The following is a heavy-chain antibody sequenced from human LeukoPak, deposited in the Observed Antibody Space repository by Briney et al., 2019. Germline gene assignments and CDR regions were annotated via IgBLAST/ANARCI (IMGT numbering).Heavy chain of an antibody. D-gene: IGHD3-16*01. CDR1: GFTFSSYG. CDR3: AKRGGMYPAHYFDY. Sequence: GGSLRLSCAASGFTFSSYGMGWVRQAPGKGLEWVSAISGSGGSTYYADSVKGRFTISRDNSKNTLYLQINSLRVEDTAVYYCAKRGGMYPAHYFDYWGQGTLVTVSS. J-gene: IGHJ4*02. CDR2: ISGSGGST. V-gene: IGHV3-23*01.